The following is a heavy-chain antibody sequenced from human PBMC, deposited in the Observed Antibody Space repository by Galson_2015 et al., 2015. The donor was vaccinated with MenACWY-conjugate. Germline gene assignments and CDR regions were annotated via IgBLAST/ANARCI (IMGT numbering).Heavy chain of an antibody. CDR1: GFIFRSSW. J-gene: IGHJ4*02. D-gene: IGHD6-19*01. Sequence: SLRLSCAASGFIFRSSWMAWVRQAPGKGLEWVAIIKQDESEEYYVDSVKGRFTISRDNSYNSLYLQMNSLSAENTAVYFCEREGRGWFVDYWGQGTLVTVSS. V-gene: IGHV3-7*03. CDR3: EREGRGWFVDY. CDR2: IKQDESEE.